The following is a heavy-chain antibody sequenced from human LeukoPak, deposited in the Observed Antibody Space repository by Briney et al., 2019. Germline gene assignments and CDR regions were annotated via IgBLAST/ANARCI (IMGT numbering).Heavy chain of an antibody. CDR1: GYIFTSYW. CDR2: IYPGDSDT. V-gene: IGHV5-51*01. CDR3: ARQYSGYDRPFDY. Sequence: GESLKISSKGSGYIFTSYWIGWVRQMPGKGLEERGIIYPGDSDTRYSPSFQGQVTISADKSIRTAYLQWSSLKASDTAMYYCARQYSGYDRPFDYWRQGTLVTVSS. J-gene: IGHJ4*02. D-gene: IGHD5-12*01.